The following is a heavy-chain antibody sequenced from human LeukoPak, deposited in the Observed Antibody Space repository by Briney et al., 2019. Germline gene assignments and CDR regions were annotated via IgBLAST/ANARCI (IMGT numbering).Heavy chain of an antibody. CDR3: ARVGDSGYYYSDHYFDY. D-gene: IGHD3-22*01. CDR2: IYSGGST. CDR1: GFTVRSNY. V-gene: IGHV3-66*01. Sequence: PGGSLRLSCAASGFTVRSNYMSWVRQAPGKGLEWVSVIYSGGSTYYADSVKGRFTISRDNSKNTLYLQMNSLRAEDTAVYYCARVGDSGYYYSDHYFDYWGQGTLVTVSS. J-gene: IGHJ4*02.